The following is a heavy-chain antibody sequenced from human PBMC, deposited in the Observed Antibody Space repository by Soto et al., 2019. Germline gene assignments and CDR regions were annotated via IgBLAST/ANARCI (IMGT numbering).Heavy chain of an antibody. CDR2: IKQDGSEK. J-gene: IGHJ6*03. CDR1: GFSFSSYW. D-gene: IGHD4-17*01. Sequence: QPGGSLRLSCAASGFSFSSYWMTWVRQGPGKGLEWVANIKQDGSEKYYVDSVKGRFTISRDNAKNSLYLQMNSLRAEDTAVYYCARLETTASNYYMDVWGKGTTVTVSS. CDR3: ARLETTASNYYMDV. V-gene: IGHV3-7*01.